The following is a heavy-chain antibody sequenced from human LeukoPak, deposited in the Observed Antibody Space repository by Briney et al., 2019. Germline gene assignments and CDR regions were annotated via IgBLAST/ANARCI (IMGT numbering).Heavy chain of an antibody. CDR2: IDYTRST. D-gene: IGHD3-22*01. Sequence: SETLSLTCTVCGCSISSSSYYWGWIPQPPGKWLEWFGSIDYTRSTYYNPSLKSRVTISVDTSKNQFSLKLTSMTAADTAVYYCARGVTMIVVVIHDWYFDLWGRGTLVTVSS. V-gene: IGHV4-39*01. J-gene: IGHJ2*01. CDR3: ARGVTMIVVVIHDWYFDL. CDR1: GCSISSSSYY.